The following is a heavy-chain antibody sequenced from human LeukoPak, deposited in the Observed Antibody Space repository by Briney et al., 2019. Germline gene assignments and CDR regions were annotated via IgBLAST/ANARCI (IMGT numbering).Heavy chain of an antibody. V-gene: IGHV4-4*07. CDR2: IYTSGST. J-gene: IGHJ4*02. D-gene: IGHD6-19*01. CDR3: ARMGRGAVAGTGVFDY. Sequence: PSETLSLTCTVSGGSISSYYWSWIRQPAGKGLEWIGRIYTSGSTNYNPSLKSRVTMSVDTSKNQFSLKLSSVTAADTAVYYCARMGRGAVAGTGVFDYWGQGTLVTVSS. CDR1: GGSISSYY.